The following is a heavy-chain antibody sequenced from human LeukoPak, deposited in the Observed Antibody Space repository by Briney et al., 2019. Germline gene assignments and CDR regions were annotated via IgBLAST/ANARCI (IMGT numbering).Heavy chain of an antibody. CDR2: FYHSGIT. D-gene: IGHD3-10*01. J-gene: IGHJ4*02. CDR1: GYSISSTYY. V-gene: IGHV4-38-2*02. CDR3: ARDHRGSGSYPFDY. Sequence: SETLSLTCTVSGYSISSTYYWGWIRQPPGKGLEWIGSFYHSGITYYKPSLKSRVTISVDTSKNQFSLKLSSVTAADTAVYYCARDHRGSGSYPFDYWGQGALVTVSS.